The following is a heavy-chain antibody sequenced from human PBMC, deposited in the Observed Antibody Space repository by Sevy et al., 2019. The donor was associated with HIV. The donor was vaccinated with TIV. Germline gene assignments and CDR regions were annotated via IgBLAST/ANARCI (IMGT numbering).Heavy chain of an antibody. D-gene: IGHD2-2*02. CDR3: ARDKNTFYYGMDV. CDR2: LYSGSKT. CDR1: GFPVSSSY. J-gene: IGHJ6*02. Sequence: GGSLRLSCAASGFPVSSSYMNWVRQAPGKGLEWVSVLYSGSKTDYADSVKGRFTISRDNSKNTLNLQMNSLRAEDTAVYYCARDKNTFYYGMDVWGQGTTVTVSS. V-gene: IGHV3-53*01.